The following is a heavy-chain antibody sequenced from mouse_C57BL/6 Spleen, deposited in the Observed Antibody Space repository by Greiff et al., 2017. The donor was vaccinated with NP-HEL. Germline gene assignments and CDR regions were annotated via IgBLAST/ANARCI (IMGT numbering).Heavy chain of an antibody. CDR2: IHPNSGST. J-gene: IGHJ2*01. V-gene: IGHV1-64*01. D-gene: IGHD1-1*01. CDR1: SYTFTSYW. CDR3: ARGTTVVKDY. Sequence: QVQLQQSGAELVKPGASVKLSCKASSYTFTSYWMHWVKQRPGQGLEWIGMIHPNSGSTNYNEKFKSKATLTVDKSSSTAYMQLSSLTSEDSAVYYCARGTTVVKDYWGQGTTLTVSS.